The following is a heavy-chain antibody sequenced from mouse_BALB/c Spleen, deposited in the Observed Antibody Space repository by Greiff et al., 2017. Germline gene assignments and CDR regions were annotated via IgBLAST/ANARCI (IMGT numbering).Heavy chain of an antibody. Sequence: LQQPGSELVRPGASVKLSCKASGYTFTSYWMHWVKQRPGQGLEWIGNIYPGSGSTNYDEKFKSKATLTVDTSSSTAYMQLSSLTSEDSAVYYCTRGNNWYYFDYWGQGTTLTVSS. CDR2: IYPGSGST. D-gene: IGHD4-1*01. CDR1: GYTFTSYW. J-gene: IGHJ2*01. CDR3: TRGNNWYYFDY. V-gene: IGHV1S22*01.